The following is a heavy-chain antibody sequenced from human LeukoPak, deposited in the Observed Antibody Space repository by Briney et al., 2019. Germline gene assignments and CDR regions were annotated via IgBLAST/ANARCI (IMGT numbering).Heavy chain of an antibody. J-gene: IGHJ3*02. Sequence: GGSLRLSCAASGFTFSDYYMSWIRQAPGKGLEWVSYISSSGSTIYYADSVKGRFTISRDNAKNSLYLQMNSLRAEDTAVYYCARDRGFGELNAFDIRGQGTMVTVSS. D-gene: IGHD3-10*01. CDR3: ARDRGFGELNAFDI. CDR1: GFTFSDYY. CDR2: ISSSGSTI. V-gene: IGHV3-11*01.